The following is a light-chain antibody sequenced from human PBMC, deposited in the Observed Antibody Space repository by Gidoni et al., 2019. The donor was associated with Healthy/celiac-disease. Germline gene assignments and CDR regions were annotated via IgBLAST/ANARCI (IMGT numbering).Light chain of an antibody. CDR2: DAS. J-gene: IGKJ5*01. Sequence: DIQMTQSPSSLSASVGDRVTITCQASQDISNYLNWYQQKPGKAPKLLIYDASTLETGVPSRFSGSGSGTDFTFTISSLQPEDIATYYCQQYDNRPAFGQXTRLEIK. CDR3: QQYDNRPA. CDR1: QDISNY. V-gene: IGKV1-33*01.